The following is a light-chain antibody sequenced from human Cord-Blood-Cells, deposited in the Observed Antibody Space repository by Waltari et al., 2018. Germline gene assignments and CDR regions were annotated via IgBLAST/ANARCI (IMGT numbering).Light chain of an antibody. V-gene: IGKV3-20*01. CDR3: QQYGSSPTWT. CDR2: GAS. CDR1: QSVSSSY. J-gene: IGKJ1*01. Sequence: EIVLTQSPGTLSLSPGERATLSCRASQSVSSSYLAWYQQKPGQAPRLRIYGASSMATGIPDRFSGSGSGTDFTLTISRLEPEDFAVYYCQQYGSSPTWTFGQGTKVEIK.